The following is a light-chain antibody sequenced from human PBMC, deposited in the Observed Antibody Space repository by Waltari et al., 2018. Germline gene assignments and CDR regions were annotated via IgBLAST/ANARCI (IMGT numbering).Light chain of an antibody. Sequence: SALTQPRSVSGSPGQSVTISCTGTPTDLGSYNYVSWYQQHPGKAPKLIILDVTKRPSGVPDRLSGSKSGNTASLTISGLRAEDEAEYYCCSYAGSYTWVFGGGTKLTVV. CDR2: DVT. CDR3: CSYAGSYTWV. J-gene: IGLJ3*02. V-gene: IGLV2-11*01. CDR1: PTDLGSYNY.